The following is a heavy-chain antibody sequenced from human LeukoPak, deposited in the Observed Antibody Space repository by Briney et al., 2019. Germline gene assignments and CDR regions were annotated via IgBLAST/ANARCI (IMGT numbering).Heavy chain of an antibody. CDR2: IYDSGST. V-gene: IGHV4-39*01. CDR1: GGSIRSSYYY. CDR3: ARYCSSTSCYPYYYYGMDV. J-gene: IGHJ6*02. Sequence: SETLSLTCTVSGGSIRSSYYYWGWIRQPPGKGLEWIGSIYDSGSTYYNPSLKSRVTISVDTSKNQFSLKLNSVTAADTAVYYCARYCSSTSCYPYYYYGMDVWGQGTTVTVSS. D-gene: IGHD2-2*01.